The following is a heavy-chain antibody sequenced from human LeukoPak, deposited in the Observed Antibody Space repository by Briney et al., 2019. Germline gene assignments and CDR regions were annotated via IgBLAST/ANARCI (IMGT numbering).Heavy chain of an antibody. V-gene: IGHV4-34*01. Sequence: SETLSLTCAVYGGSFSGYYWSWIRQPPGKGLEWIGEINHSGSTNYNPSLKSRVTISVDTSKNQFSLKLSSVTAADTAVYYCARGNVFGVVFDYRGQGTLVTVSS. CDR1: GGSFSGYY. CDR3: ARGNVFGVVFDY. CDR2: INHSGST. D-gene: IGHD3-3*01. J-gene: IGHJ4*02.